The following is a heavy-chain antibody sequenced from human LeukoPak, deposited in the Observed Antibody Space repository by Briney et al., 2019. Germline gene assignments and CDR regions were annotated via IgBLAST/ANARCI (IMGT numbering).Heavy chain of an antibody. CDR2: ISAYNGNT. Sequence: ASVKVSCKASGGTFSSYAISWVRQAPGQGLEWMGWISAYNGNTNYAQKLQGRVTMTTDTSTSTAYMELRSLRSDDTAVYYCARDKDNMYDSSGPSPDYWGQGTLVTVSS. D-gene: IGHD3-22*01. V-gene: IGHV1-18*01. J-gene: IGHJ4*02. CDR3: ARDKDNMYDSSGPSPDY. CDR1: GGTFSSYA.